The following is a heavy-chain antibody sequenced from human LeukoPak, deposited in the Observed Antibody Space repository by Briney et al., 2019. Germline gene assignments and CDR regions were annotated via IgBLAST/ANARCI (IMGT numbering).Heavy chain of an antibody. CDR1: GYTFSGYY. Sequence: ASVKVSCKASGYTFSGYYMHWVRQAPGQGLEWMGWINPKSGATNSAQKFQGRVTMTRDASISTVYMELSRLTSDDTAVYYCAREKYDSELPDYWGQGTLVTVSS. CDR3: AREKYDSELPDY. D-gene: IGHD5-24*01. J-gene: IGHJ4*02. CDR2: INPKSGAT. V-gene: IGHV1-2*02.